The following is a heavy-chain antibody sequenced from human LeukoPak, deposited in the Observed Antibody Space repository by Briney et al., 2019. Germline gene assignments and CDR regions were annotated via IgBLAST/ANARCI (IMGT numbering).Heavy chain of an antibody. V-gene: IGHV3-66*01. CDR1: GFTFSSYS. CDR3: ARSKGPPYYFDY. Sequence: LPGGSLRLSCAASGFTFSSYSMNWVRQAPGKGLEWVSVIYSGGSTYYADSVKGRFTISRDNSKNTLYLQMNSLRAEDTAVYYCARSKGPPYYFDYWGQGTLVTVSS. CDR2: IYSGGST. J-gene: IGHJ4*02.